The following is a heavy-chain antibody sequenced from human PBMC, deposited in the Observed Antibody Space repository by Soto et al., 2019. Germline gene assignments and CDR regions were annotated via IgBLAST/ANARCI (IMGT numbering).Heavy chain of an antibody. V-gene: IGHV1-18*01. J-gene: IGHJ3*02. D-gene: IGHD6-19*01. CDR1: GYTFTSYS. Sequence: ASVKVSCKASGYTFTSYSINWVRQAPGQGLQWMGWISAYNGNTNYAQKLQDRVTMTADTSTSTAYMELRSLRSDDTAVHYCARGAVSGPNYDIWGQGTMVTVSS. CDR3: ARGAVSGPNYDI. CDR2: ISAYNGNT.